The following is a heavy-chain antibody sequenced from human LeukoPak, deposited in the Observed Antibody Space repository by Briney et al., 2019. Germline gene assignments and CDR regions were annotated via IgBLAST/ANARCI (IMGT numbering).Heavy chain of an antibody. D-gene: IGHD3-22*01. Sequence: PGGSLRLSCAASGFTFSDYYMSWIRQAPGKGLEWVSYISSSGSTIYYADSVKGRFTISRDNAKNSLYLQMNSLRAEDTAVYYCARDSNNYYDSSGYGGFDYWGQGTLVTVSS. CDR3: ARDSNNYYDSSGYGGFDY. V-gene: IGHV3-11*04. CDR2: ISSSGSTI. CDR1: GFTFSDYY. J-gene: IGHJ4*02.